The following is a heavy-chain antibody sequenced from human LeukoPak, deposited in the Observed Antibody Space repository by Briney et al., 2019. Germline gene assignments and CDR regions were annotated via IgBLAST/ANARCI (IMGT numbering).Heavy chain of an antibody. D-gene: IGHD6-19*01. V-gene: IGHV1-8*03. CDR3: ARAAVAGFDY. CDR2: MNPNSGNT. CDR1: GYTFTSYD. Sequence: ASVKVSCMASGYTFTSYDINWVRQATGQGLEWMGWMNPNSGNTGYAQKFQGRVTITRNTSISTAYMELSGLRSEDTAVYYCARAAVAGFDYWGQGTLVTVSS. J-gene: IGHJ4*02.